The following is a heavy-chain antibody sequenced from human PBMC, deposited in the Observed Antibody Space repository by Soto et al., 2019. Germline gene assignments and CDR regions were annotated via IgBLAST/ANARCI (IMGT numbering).Heavy chain of an antibody. CDR1: GGTFSSYA. Sequence: LVKVSCKASGGTFSSYAISWVRQAPGQGLEWMGGIIPIFGTANYAQKFQGRVTITADESTSTAYMELSSLRSEDTAVYYCARDRILIVVVPAAPAGYYYYGMDVWGQGTTVTVSS. CDR3: ARDRILIVVVPAAPAGYYYYGMDV. V-gene: IGHV1-69*13. J-gene: IGHJ6*02. CDR2: IIPIFGTA. D-gene: IGHD2-2*01.